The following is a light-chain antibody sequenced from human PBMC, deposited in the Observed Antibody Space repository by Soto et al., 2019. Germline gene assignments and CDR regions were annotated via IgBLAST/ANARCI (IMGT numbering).Light chain of an antibody. CDR1: QSISSW. V-gene: IGKV1-5*01. Sequence: DIQMTQSPSTLSASVGDRVTITCRASQSISSWLAWYQQKPGKAPKLLIYDASSLESVVPSRFSGSGSVTELTLTISSLQPDDFATYYCQQYNSYSWTFGQGTKVDIK. J-gene: IGKJ1*01. CDR3: QQYNSYSWT. CDR2: DAS.